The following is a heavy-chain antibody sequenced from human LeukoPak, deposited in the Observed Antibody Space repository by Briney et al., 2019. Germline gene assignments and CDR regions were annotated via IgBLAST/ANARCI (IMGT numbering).Heavy chain of an antibody. J-gene: IGHJ4*02. D-gene: IGHD3-16*01. V-gene: IGHV1-69*02. CDR2: ITPILGIS. CDR3: ARTLYDYVLYFDY. Sequence: SVKVSCKASGGTFSSYTISWVRQAPGQGLEWMGRITPILGISNYAQKFQGRVTLTADKSTNTAYMELSNLRSEDTAVYYYARTLYDYVLYFDYWGQGTLVTVSS. CDR1: GGTFSSYT.